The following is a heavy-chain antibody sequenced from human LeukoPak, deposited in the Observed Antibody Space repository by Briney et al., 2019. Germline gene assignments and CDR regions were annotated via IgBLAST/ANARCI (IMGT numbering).Heavy chain of an antibody. CDR1: GGSISSGGYS. CDR2: INHSGST. CDR3: ARVPRGRVYYDTHKNCYGMDV. D-gene: IGHD3-22*01. J-gene: IGHJ6*02. V-gene: IGHV4-34*01. Sequence: SETLSLTCAVSGGSISSGGYSWSWIRQPPGKGLEWIGEINHSGSTNYNPSLKSRVTISVDTSKNQFSLKLSSVTAADTAVYYCARVPRGRVYYDTHKNCYGMDVWGQGTTVTVSS.